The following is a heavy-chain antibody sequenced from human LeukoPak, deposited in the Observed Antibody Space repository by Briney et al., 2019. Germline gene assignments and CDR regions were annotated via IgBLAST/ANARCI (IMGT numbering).Heavy chain of an antibody. CDR3: ARDLPVRVVVPAKENWFDP. D-gene: IGHD2-2*01. CDR2: INPNSGGT. CDR1: GYTFTGYY. J-gene: IGHJ5*02. V-gene: IGHV1-2*02. Sequence: ASVKVSCKASGYTFTGYYMHWVRQAPGQELEWMGWINPNSGGTNYAQKFQGRVTMTRDMSISTAYMELSRLRSDDTAVYYCARDLPVRVVVPAKENWFDPWGQGTLVTVSS.